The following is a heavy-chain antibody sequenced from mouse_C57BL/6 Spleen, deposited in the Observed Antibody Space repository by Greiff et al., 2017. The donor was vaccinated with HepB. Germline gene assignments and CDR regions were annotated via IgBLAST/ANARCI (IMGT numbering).Heavy chain of an antibody. CDR3: TRGSRVFDY. CDR1: GYTFTDYE. V-gene: IGHV1-15*01. J-gene: IGHJ2*01. D-gene: IGHD1-1*01. CDR2: IDPETGGT. Sequence: QVQLKQSGAELVRPGASVTLSCKASGYTFTDYEMHWVKQTPVHGLEWIGAIDPETGGTAYNQKFKGKAILTADKSSSTAYMELRSLTSEDSAVYYCTRGSRVFDYWGQGTTLTVSS.